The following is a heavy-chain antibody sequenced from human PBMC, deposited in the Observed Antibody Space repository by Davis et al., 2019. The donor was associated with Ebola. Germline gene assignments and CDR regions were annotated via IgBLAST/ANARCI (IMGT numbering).Heavy chain of an antibody. V-gene: IGHV3-21*01. Sequence: GESLKISCAASGFTFSIYTMSWVRQAPGKGLEWVSSISSDSSYIYYADSMKGRFTISRDNAKNSLYLQMNSLRAEDTAVYYCASSSSWVLHFDYWGQGSLVTVSS. CDR3: ASSSSWVLHFDY. J-gene: IGHJ4*02. CDR2: ISSDSSYI. CDR1: GFTFSIYT. D-gene: IGHD6-13*01.